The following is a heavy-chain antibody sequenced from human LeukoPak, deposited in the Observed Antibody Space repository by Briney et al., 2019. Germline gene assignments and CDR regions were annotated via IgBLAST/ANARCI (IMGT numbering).Heavy chain of an antibody. J-gene: IGHJ4*02. CDR1: GVSFNDYY. Sequence: SETLSLTCAVSGVSFNDYYWSWVRQTPGKGLEWIGEINHSGYTNDSPSLKSRVTLSIDTSRRQYSLNLRSVTVADTGIYYCTRMTTGHDYWGQGTLVTVSS. D-gene: IGHD4-17*01. V-gene: IGHV4-34*01. CDR3: TRMTTGHDY. CDR2: INHSGYT.